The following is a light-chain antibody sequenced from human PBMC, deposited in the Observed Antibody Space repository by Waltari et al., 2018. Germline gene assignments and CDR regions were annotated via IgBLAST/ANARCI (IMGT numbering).Light chain of an antibody. CDR3: CSYSGDLSFGVV. CDR2: EVT. CDR1: SHDVGNYDL. V-gene: IGLV2-23*02. Sequence: QSALTQPASVSGSPGQSITISCTGTSHDVGNYDLVPWDQQHPGKAPKLIIYEVTKRPSGFSNRFSGSKSGNTASLTISGLHTEDEGDYYCCSYSGDLSFGVVFGGGTKLTVL. J-gene: IGLJ2*01.